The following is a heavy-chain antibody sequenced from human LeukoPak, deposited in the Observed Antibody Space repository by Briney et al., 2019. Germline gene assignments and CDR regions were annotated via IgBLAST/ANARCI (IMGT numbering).Heavy chain of an antibody. J-gene: IGHJ4*02. CDR1: GFTFSTYW. Sequence: GGSLRLSCEGSGFTFSTYWMSWVRQAPGKGLEWVSAISGSDGSTYYADSVKGRFTISRDNSKNTLYLQMNSLRAEDTAVYYCAKGAMVRGVITLWSYWGQGTLVTVSS. CDR2: ISGSDGST. CDR3: AKGAMVRGVITLWSY. D-gene: IGHD3-10*01. V-gene: IGHV3-23*01.